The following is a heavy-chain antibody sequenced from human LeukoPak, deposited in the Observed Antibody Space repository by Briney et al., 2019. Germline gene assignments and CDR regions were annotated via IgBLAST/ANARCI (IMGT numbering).Heavy chain of an antibody. V-gene: IGHV3-21*01. CDR1: VFTFSTHG. Sequence: GGSLRLSFAASVFTFSTHGMNWVRQAPGKVLELVSFIDTTTSYKYYADSVKGRFTISRDKAKNSLYLQMNSLRADDTAFYYCARGRSITILRGVAISDGFDIWGQGTMVTVSS. CDR3: ARGRSITILRGVAISDGFDI. D-gene: IGHD3-10*01. J-gene: IGHJ3*02. CDR2: IDTTTSYK.